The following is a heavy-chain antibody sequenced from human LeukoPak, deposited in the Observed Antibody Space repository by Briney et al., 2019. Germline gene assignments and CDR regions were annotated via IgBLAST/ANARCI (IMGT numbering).Heavy chain of an antibody. V-gene: IGHV4-59*08. D-gene: IGHD6-19*01. J-gene: IGHJ4*02. CDR3: ARWAAVAGTGFDY. CDR1: GGSISSYY. CDR2: IYYSGST. Sequence: PSETLSLTCTVSGGSISSYYWSWIRQPPGKGLEWIGYIYYSGSTNYNPSLKSRVTISVDTSKNQFSLKLSSVTAADTAVYYCARWAAVAGTGFDYWGQGTLVTVSS.